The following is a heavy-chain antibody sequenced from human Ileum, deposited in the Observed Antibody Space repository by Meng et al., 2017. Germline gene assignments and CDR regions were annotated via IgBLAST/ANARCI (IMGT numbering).Heavy chain of an antibody. V-gene: IGHV4-34*01. CDR2: IHHSGSI. CDR3: ARGDIAARCQH. CDR1: GGSLNGDY. Sequence: QGQLQQWGAGLLKPSGNLSLTCGGYGGSLNGDYCTWIRQPPGEGLEWIGEIHHSGSITYNPSPESRVTISMDTSKKQFSLKLHSVTAADTAVYYCARGDIAARCQHWGQGTLVTVSS. J-gene: IGHJ1*01. D-gene: IGHD6-6*01.